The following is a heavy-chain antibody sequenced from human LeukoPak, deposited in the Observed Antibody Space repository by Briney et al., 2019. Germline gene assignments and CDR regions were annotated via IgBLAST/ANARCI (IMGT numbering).Heavy chain of an antibody. CDR2: TYYRSKWYN. CDR1: GDGVSSIRAA. J-gene: IGHJ3*01. Sequence: SQTLSLTCAISGDGVSSIRAAWSWIRQSPSRGLEWLGRTYYRSKWYNDYAVSVKSRIRINPETAKNQFSLHLTSVTPEDTALYYCAREVSSHLWGSVNDGFDFWGPGTMVIVSS. CDR3: AREVSSHLWGSVNDGFDF. D-gene: IGHD7-27*01. V-gene: IGHV6-1*01.